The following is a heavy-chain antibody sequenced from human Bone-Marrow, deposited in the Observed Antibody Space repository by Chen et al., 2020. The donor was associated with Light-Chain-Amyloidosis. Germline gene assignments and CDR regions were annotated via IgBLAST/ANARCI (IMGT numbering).Heavy chain of an antibody. J-gene: IGHJ3*01. CDR1: GGSITSGSFS. Sequence: QLQLQESGSGLVTSSQTLSLTCAVSGGSITSGSFSWNWFRQPLGKGLEWFGYVYQSGSTYYNPSLNSRVTISVDLSENHFSLTLRSLTAADSAVYYCARGNWNDLAFDVWGQGTLVTVSS. CDR3: ARGNWNDLAFDV. CDR2: VYQSGST. V-gene: IGHV4-30-2*01. D-gene: IGHD1-1*01.